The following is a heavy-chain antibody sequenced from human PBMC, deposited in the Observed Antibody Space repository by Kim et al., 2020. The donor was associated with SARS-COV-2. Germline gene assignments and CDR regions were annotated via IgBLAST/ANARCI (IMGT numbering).Heavy chain of an antibody. D-gene: IGHD2-15*01. Sequence: SRVTISVDTSKNQFSLKLSSVTAADTAVYYCARRLHDCSGGSCYSEIDYWGQGTLVTVSS. J-gene: IGHJ4*02. CDR3: ARRLHDCSGGSCYSEIDY. V-gene: IGHV4-39*01.